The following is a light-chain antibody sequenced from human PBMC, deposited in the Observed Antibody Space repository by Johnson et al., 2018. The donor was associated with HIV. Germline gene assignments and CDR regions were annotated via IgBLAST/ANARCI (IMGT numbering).Light chain of an antibody. V-gene: IGLV1-51*01. CDR1: SSNIGKNY. CDR3: ATWDSSLSAYV. Sequence: QSVLTQPPSVSAAPRQKVTISCSGSSSNIGKNYVSWYRHLPGTAPKLLIYDNDKRPSGIPDRFSASKSGSSATLGITGLQTGDEADYYCATWDSSLSAYVFGSATKVTVL. CDR2: DND. J-gene: IGLJ1*01.